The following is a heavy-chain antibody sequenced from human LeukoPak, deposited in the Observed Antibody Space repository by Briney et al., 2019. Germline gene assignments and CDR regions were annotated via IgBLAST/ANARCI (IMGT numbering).Heavy chain of an antibody. CDR2: IRYDISNK. D-gene: IGHD2-2*02. CDR1: GFTFSSYG. CDR3: AKDLDIVVVPAAIVEGD. V-gene: IGHV3-30*02. J-gene: IGHJ4*02. Sequence: PGXSLRLSCAASGFTFSSYGMHWVRQARGKGLEGVAFIRYDISNKYSSSSVNGLFTLSRDNSKIPLYLQMNSLRAEDTAVYYCAKDLDIVVVPAAIVEGDWGQGTLVTVSS.